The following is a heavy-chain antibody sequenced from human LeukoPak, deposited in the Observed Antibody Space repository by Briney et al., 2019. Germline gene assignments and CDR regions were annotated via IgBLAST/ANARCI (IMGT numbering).Heavy chain of an antibody. CDR3: AKEGYDILTGYRTNWFDP. V-gene: IGHV3-23*01. CDR2: FTNHHTT. D-gene: IGHD3-9*01. Sequence: PGGSLRLSCEASGFTFSIYAMTWVRQAPGKGREWVSTFTNHHTTYYTDSVKGRFTISRDNSKNTLYLQMDSVRPEDTAVYYCAKEGYDILTGYRTNWFDPWGQGTLVTVSS. CDR1: GFTFSIYA. J-gene: IGHJ5*02.